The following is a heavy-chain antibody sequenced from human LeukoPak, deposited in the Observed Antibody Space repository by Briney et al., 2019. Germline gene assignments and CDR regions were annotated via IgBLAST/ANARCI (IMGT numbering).Heavy chain of an antibody. V-gene: IGHV3-23*01. CDR1: GFTFSSYS. CDR3: AKDSRLLRGVVTTAFDS. D-gene: IGHD3-3*01. Sequence: GGSLRLSCAASGFTFSSYSMNWVRQAPGKGLEWVAAFSGSGTGTYYADSVKGRFTISRDNSKNILFLQMSSLRVEDTAIYYCAKDSRLLRGVVTTAFDSWGQGTLVTVSS. CDR2: FSGSGTGT. J-gene: IGHJ4*02.